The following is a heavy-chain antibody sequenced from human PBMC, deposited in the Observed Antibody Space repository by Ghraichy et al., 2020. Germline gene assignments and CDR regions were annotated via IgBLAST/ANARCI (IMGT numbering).Heavy chain of an antibody. CDR2: IYYTGST. CDR1: SGSISTIDYY. V-gene: IGHV4-39*01. J-gene: IGHJ4*02. D-gene: IGHD4-11*01. CDR3: STSHDYSNYF. Sequence: ESLNISCTVSSGSISTIDYYWGWVRQPPGKGLEWIGSIYYTGSTYYNPSLKSRVTLSVDTSKNQFSLRPTSVTAADTAVYFCSTSHDYSNYFWGQGTLVTVSS.